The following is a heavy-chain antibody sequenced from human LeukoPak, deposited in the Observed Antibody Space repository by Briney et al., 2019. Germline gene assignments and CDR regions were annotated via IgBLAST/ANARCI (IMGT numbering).Heavy chain of an antibody. V-gene: IGHV4-4*07. CDR3: VRDGTGDSSGWHL. Sequence: SETLSLTCTVSGGSIGTYFWGWIRQPAGKGLQWIGRFHTGGSTDYNPSLMSRVSMSVDTSKNQFLLRLRSVTAADTAVYYCVRDGTGDSSGWHLWGQGTLVTVSS. CDR1: GGSIGTYF. D-gene: IGHD6-19*01. CDR2: FHTGGST. J-gene: IGHJ4*02.